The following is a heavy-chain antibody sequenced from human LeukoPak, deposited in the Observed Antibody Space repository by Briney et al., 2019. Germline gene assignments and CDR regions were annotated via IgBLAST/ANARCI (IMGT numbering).Heavy chain of an antibody. CDR1: GGSINSYY. Sequence: SETLSLTCTVSGGSINSYYWSWIRQPPGKGLECIGYIHYTGSTNYNPSLKSRVTISVGTSKNQFSLKLSSVTAADTAVYYCACLTTADAFDIWGEGTMVTVSS. CDR2: IHYTGST. CDR3: ACLTTADAFDI. J-gene: IGHJ3*02. V-gene: IGHV4-59*01. D-gene: IGHD3-22*01.